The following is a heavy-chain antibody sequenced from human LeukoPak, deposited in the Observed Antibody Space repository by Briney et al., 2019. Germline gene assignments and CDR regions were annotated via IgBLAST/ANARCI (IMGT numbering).Heavy chain of an antibody. CDR1: GGSISSYY. J-gene: IGHJ5*02. D-gene: IGHD2-15*01. V-gene: IGHV4-59*01. CDR3: ARSAVVVFRGFDP. Sequence: SETLSLTCTVSGGSISSYYWSWIRQPPGKGLEWIGYIYYSGSTNYSPSLKSRVTISVDTSKNQFSLKLSSVTAADTAVYYCARSAVVVFRGFDPWGQGTLVTVSS. CDR2: IYYSGST.